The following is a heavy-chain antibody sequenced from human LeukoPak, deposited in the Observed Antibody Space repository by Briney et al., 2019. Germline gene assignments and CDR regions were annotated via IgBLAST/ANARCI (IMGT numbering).Heavy chain of an antibody. Sequence: ASVKVSCKASGYTFTGYYIHWVRQAPGQGLEWMGIINPSGGGTSYAQKFQGRVTMTRDMSTSTVYMEVSSLRSEDTAVYYCARVEYSSSSPHFQHWGQGTLVTVSS. J-gene: IGHJ1*01. CDR3: ARVEYSSSSPHFQH. V-gene: IGHV1-46*01. CDR1: GYTFTGYY. D-gene: IGHD6-6*01. CDR2: INPSGGGT.